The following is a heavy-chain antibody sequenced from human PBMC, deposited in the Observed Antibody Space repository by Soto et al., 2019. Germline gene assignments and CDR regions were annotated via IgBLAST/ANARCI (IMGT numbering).Heavy chain of an antibody. CDR3: ARFPHYDFWSGFGPQDWFDP. CDR1: GFTFTSSA. Sequence: SVKVSCKASGFTFTSSAMQWVRQARGQRLEWIGWMVVSSGNTDYAQKFQGRVTMTRNMSISTAYMELSSLRSEDTAVYYCARFPHYDFWSGFGPQDWFDPWGQGTLVTVSS. CDR2: MVVSSGNT. D-gene: IGHD3-3*01. V-gene: IGHV1-58*02. J-gene: IGHJ5*02.